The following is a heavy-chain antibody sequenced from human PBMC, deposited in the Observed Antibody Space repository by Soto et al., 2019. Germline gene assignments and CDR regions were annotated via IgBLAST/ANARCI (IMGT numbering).Heavy chain of an antibody. V-gene: IGHV3-11*01. CDR3: ARDLYGLDV. CDR1: GFSFSDYD. Sequence: QVQLVESGGGLVKPGGSLRLSCAATGFSFSDYDMTWIRQAPGQGLEWLSYISRTDSSKYYAGSVKGRFTISVDSAKRSVYLQMNSLRADDTAVYYCARDLYGLDVWGQGTTVIV. J-gene: IGHJ6*02. CDR2: ISRTDSSK.